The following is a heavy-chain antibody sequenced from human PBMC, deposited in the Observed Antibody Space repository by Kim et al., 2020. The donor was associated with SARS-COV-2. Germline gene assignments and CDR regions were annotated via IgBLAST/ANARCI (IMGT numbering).Heavy chain of an antibody. Sequence: SIGSADSVKGRFTISRDNAKNSLYLQMNSLRAEDTALYYCAKDQAGSFDYWGQGTLVTVSS. CDR3: AKDQAGSFDY. V-gene: IGHV3-9*01. CDR2: SI. D-gene: IGHD6-19*01. J-gene: IGHJ4*02.